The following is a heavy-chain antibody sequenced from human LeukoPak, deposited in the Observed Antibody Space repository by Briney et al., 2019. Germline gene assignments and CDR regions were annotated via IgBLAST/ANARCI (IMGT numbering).Heavy chain of an antibody. CDR2: ISGSGDNT. D-gene: IGHD2-21*02. V-gene: IGHV3-23*01. Sequence: GGSLRLSCAASGFTFSSYAMHWVRQAPGKGLEWVAVISGSGDNTYYADSVKGRFTVSRDNSKNTLYVQMKSLRAEDTAVYYCAKDFVVVPGNVNYFDYWGQGTLVTVSS. CDR3: AKDFVVVPGNVNYFDY. J-gene: IGHJ4*02. CDR1: GFTFSSYA.